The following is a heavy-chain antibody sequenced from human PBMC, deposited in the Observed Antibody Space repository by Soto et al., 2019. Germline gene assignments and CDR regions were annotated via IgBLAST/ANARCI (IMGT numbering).Heavy chain of an antibody. V-gene: IGHV3-11*06. Sequence: GASLSLSRAASGFPFSDYYMSWIRQAPGKRREWVSYISSSSSYTNYADSVKGRFTISRDNAENSLYLQVNSQSAEDTAVYYCGRDRDYMESSGYDYTCAYGCGFCDQGTTVSVAS. D-gene: IGHD3-22*01. CDR1: GFPFSDYY. J-gene: IGHJ6*02. CDR2: ISSSSSYT. CDR3: GRDRDYMESSGYDYTCAYGCGF.